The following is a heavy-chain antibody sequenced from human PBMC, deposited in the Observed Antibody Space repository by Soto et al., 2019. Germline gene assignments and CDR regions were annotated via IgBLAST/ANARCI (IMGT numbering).Heavy chain of an antibody. D-gene: IGHD2-15*01. V-gene: IGHV4-59*01. CDR2: IYYSGST. J-gene: IGHJ5*02. CDR3: ARGLYCSGGSCYSGNWFDP. Sequence: SETLSLTCTFSGGSISSYYWSWIRQPPGKGLEWIGYIYYSGSTNYNPSLKSRVTISVDTSKNQFSLKLSSVTAADTAVYYCARGLYCSGGSCYSGNWFDPWGQGTLVTVSS. CDR1: GGSISSYY.